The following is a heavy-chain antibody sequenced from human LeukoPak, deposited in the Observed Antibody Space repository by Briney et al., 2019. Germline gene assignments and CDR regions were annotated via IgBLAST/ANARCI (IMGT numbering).Heavy chain of an antibody. CDR3: ARGGGYGDLLGMDV. CDR2: ISWNSGSI. CDR1: GFTFDDYA. V-gene: IGHV3-9*01. D-gene: IGHD4-17*01. J-gene: IGHJ6*02. Sequence: GGSLRLSCAASGFTFDDYAMHWVRQAPGKGLEWVSGISWNSGSIGYADSVKGRFTISRDNAKNSLYLQMNSLRAEDTAVYYCARGGGYGDLLGMDVWGQGTTVTVSS.